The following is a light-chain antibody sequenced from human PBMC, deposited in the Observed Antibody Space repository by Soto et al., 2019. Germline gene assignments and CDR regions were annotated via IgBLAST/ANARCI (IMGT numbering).Light chain of an antibody. J-gene: IGKJ4*01. Sequence: IQMTQSPSSLSAFVGHRVTITCQASQDISNYLNWYQQKPGTSPKLLIYDASNLETGVPSRFSGSGSGTDFTLTISRLEPEDFAVYYCQQYGSSPLTFGGGTKVDIK. CDR3: QQYGSSPLT. V-gene: IGKV1-33*01. CDR2: DAS. CDR1: QDISNY.